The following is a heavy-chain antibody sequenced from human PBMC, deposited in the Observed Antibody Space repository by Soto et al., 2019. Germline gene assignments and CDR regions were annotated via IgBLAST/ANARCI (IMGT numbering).Heavy chain of an antibody. D-gene: IGHD3-10*01. CDR3: ARRGRGYYGSGKDFRLDV. CDR2: INHSGST. Sequence: SETLSLTCAVYGGSFSGYYWSWIRQPPGKGLEWIGEINHSGSTNYNPSLKSRVTISVDTSKNQFSLKLSSVTAADTAVSYCARRGRGYYGSGKDFRLDVWGQGTTVTVSS. CDR1: GGSFSGYY. V-gene: IGHV4-34*01. J-gene: IGHJ6*02.